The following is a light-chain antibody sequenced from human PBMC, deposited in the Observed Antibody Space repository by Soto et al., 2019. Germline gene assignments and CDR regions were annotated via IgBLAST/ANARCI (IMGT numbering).Light chain of an antibody. V-gene: IGKV1-5*01. J-gene: IGKJ1*01. CDR3: QQYNRYSPWT. Sequence: IEMTQYPSTLSASVGDIVARACRASDRISXWLAWYQQKPGKAPKLLIYDASSLESGVPSRFSGSGSGTEFTLTISSLQPDDFATYYCQQYNRYSPWTFGQGTKLDI. CDR1: DRISXW. CDR2: DAS.